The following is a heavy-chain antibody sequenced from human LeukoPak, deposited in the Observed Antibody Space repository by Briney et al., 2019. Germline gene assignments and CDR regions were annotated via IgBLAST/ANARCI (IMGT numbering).Heavy chain of an antibody. Sequence: GGSLRLSCAASGFTFSSYWMSWVRQAPGKGLEWVANIKQDGSEKYYVDSVKGRFTITRDNAKNSLYLQMNSLRAEDTAVYYCARDDCSSISCYHNWFDPWGQGTLVTVSS. CDR3: ARDDCSSISCYHNWFDP. V-gene: IGHV3-7*01. CDR2: IKQDGSEK. CDR1: GFTFSSYW. J-gene: IGHJ5*02. D-gene: IGHD2-2*01.